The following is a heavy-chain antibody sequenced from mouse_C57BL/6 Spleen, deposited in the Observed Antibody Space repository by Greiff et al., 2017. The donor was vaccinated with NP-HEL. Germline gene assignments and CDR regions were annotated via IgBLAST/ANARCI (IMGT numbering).Heavy chain of an antibody. CDR1: GFSLTSYA. V-gene: IGHV2-9-1*01. J-gene: IGHJ1*03. Sequence: QVQLKQSGPGLVAPSQSLSITCTVSGFSLTSYAISWVRQPPGKGLEWLGVIWTGGGTNYNSALKSRLSISKDNSKSQVFLKMNSLQTDDTARYYCARMIYYYGSSYWYFDVWGTGTTGTVSS. CDR2: IWTGGGT. D-gene: IGHD1-1*01. CDR3: ARMIYYYGSSYWYFDV.